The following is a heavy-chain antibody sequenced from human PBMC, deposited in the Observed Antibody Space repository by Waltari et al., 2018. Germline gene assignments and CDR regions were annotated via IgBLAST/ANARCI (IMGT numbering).Heavy chain of an antibody. D-gene: IGHD3-10*01. CDR1: GFTFSSDR. V-gene: IGHV3-21*01. CDR2: ITIASSYI. Sequence: EVQLVESGGGLVKPGGSLRLSCAASGFTFSSDRMSWVRQGPGKGLEWGSSITIASSYIYYADSVKCRFTISRDNAKNSLYLQMNSLTAEDTAVYYCAREAVTMVRGITTFDYWGQGTLVTVSS. CDR3: AREAVTMVRGITTFDY. J-gene: IGHJ4*02.